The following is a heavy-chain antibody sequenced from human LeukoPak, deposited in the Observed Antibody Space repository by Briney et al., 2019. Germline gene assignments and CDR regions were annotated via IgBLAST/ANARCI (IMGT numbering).Heavy chain of an antibody. CDR3: AREGVLRYNWYFDL. CDR1: GGSISSYY. V-gene: IGHV4-59*01. CDR2: IYYSGST. Sequence: SETLSLTCTVSGGSISSYYWSWIRQPPGEGLEWIGYIYYSGSTNYNPSLKSRVTISVDTSKNQFSLKLSSVTAADTAVYYCAREGVLRYNWYFDLWGRGTLVTVSS. J-gene: IGHJ2*01. D-gene: IGHD3-9*01.